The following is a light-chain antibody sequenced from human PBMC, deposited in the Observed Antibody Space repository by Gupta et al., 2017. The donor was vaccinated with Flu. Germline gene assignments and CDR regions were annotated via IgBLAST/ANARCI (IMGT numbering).Light chain of an antibody. J-gene: IGLJ2*01. CDR3: AVWDDSLNGVV. V-gene: IGLV1-44*01. CDR1: KSNIGFST. CDR2: SNN. Sequence: QSVLPQPPSVSATPGQRVTISCSGTKSNIGFSTVSWYQVLPGTAPKLLVYSNNQRPSGVPGRFSGSKSGTSASLAISGLQAEDEAEYYCAVWDDSLNGVVFGGGTKVTVL.